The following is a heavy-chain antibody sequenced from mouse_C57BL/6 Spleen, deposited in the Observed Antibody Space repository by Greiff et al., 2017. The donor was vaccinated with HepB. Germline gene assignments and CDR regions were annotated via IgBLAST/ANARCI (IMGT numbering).Heavy chain of an antibody. CDR3: ATITTVVADYFDY. D-gene: IGHD1-1*01. J-gene: IGHJ2*01. V-gene: IGHV1-69*01. CDR1: GYTFTSYW. Sequence: QVQLKQPGAELVMPGASVKLSCKASGYTFTSYWMHWVKQRPGQGLEWIGEIDPSDSYTNYNQKFKGKSTLTVDKSSSTAYMQLSSLTSEDSAVYYCATITTVVADYFDYWGQGTTLTVSS. CDR2: IDPSDSYT.